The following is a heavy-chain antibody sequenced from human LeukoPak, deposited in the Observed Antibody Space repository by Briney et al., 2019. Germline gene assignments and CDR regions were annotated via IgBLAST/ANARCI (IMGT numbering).Heavy chain of an antibody. CDR1: GYSISSGYY. J-gene: IGHJ4*02. CDR3: ARDYVPYCGGDCYPLSS. V-gene: IGHV4-38-2*02. D-gene: IGHD2-21*01. Sequence: PSETLSLTCTVSGYSISSGYYWGWIRQPPGKGLEGIGSIYHSGSTYYNPSLKSRVTISVDTSKNQFSLKLTSVTAADTAVYYCARDYVPYCGGDCYPLSSWGQGTLVSVSS. CDR2: IYHSGST.